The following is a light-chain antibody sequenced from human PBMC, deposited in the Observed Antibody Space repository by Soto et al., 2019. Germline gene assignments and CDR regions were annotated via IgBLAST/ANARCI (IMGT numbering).Light chain of an antibody. J-gene: IGKJ1*01. CDR2: AAY. CDR1: QGISNF. V-gene: IGKV1-27*01. Sequence: DIQMTQSPSSLSASVGDRVTITCRASQGISNFLAWYQQRPGKVPKLLIYAAYTLQSGVPSRFSGSRSGTDFTLTISSLQPEDVAAYYCQKYNSVPPTFGKGTKVEIK. CDR3: QKYNSVPPT.